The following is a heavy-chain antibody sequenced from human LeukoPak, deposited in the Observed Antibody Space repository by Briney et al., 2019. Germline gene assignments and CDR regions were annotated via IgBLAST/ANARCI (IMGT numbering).Heavy chain of an antibody. CDR2: INYSGTT. Sequence: SETLSLTCTVSGGSIGTYYWSWIRQPPGKGLEWIGYINYSGTTNYNPSLKSRVSISVDTSKNQFSLKLTSVTAEDTAVYYCARGGNANTAMVLFGYWGQGTLVTVSS. CDR1: GGSIGTYY. V-gene: IGHV4-59*01. D-gene: IGHD5-18*01. J-gene: IGHJ4*02. CDR3: ARGGNANTAMVLFGY.